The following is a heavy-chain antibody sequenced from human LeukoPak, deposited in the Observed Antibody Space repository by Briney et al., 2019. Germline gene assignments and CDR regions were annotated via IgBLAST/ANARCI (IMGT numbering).Heavy chain of an antibody. V-gene: IGHV1-18*01. D-gene: IGHD4-23*01. CDR1: GYAFSNYG. Sequence: ASVKVSCKASGYAFSNYGITWMRQAPGQGLEWMGWISAYTGNTGYAQKFQGRVTTTTDTSTSTAYMELRSLRSDDTAVYYCTRGFDYGGPDYWGRGTLVTVSS. CDR2: ISAYTGNT. J-gene: IGHJ4*02. CDR3: TRGFDYGGPDY.